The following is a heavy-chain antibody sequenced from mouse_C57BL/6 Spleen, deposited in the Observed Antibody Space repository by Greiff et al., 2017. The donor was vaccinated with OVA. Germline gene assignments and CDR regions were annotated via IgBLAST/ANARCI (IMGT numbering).Heavy chain of an antibody. V-gene: IGHV14-2*01. CDR1: GFTIKDYY. CDR3: AFMVTTSYAMDY. CDR2: IDPEDGET. Sequence: VQLQQSGAELVKPGASVKLSCTASGFTIKDYYMHWVKQRTEQGLEWIGRIDPEDGETKYAPKFQVKATITADTSSNTAYLQLSSLTSEDTAVYYCAFMVTTSYAMDYWGQGTSVTVSS. D-gene: IGHD2-2*01. J-gene: IGHJ4*01.